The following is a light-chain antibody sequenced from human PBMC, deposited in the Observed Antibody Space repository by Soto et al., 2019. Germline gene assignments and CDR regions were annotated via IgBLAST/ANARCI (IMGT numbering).Light chain of an antibody. Sequence: DIQMTQSPSSLSASVGDRVTITCRASQSISSYLNWYQQKPGKAPKLLIYAASSLQSGVPSRFSGSESGTDVTLTISSLQPEDFATYYCQQSYSTPPTFGQGTKLEIK. CDR3: QQSYSTPPT. CDR1: QSISSY. CDR2: AAS. V-gene: IGKV1-39*01. J-gene: IGKJ2*01.